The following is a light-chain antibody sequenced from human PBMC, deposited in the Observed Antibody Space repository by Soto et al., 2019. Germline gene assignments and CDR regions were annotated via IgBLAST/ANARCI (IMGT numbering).Light chain of an antibody. CDR2: GAS. CDR3: QQYNIWPWT. J-gene: IGKJ1*01. CDR1: QSVSSN. V-gene: IGKV3-15*01. Sequence: EIVMTQSPATLSVSPGERATLSCRASQSVSSNLAWYQQKPGQAPRLLIYGASTRATGIPARFSGGGSGTEFTLTISSLQSEDFAVYYCQQYNIWPWTFGQGTKVDI.